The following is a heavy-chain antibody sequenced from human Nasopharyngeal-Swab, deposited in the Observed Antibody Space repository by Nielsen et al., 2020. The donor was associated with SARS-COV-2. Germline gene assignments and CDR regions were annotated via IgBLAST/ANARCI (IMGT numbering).Heavy chain of an antibody. CDR3: AGMPGQQGDDWFDP. V-gene: IGHV3-48*03. Sequence: GESLKISCSASGYTFSTYDMNWVRQAPGKGLEWVSYVSSSCETIFYANSVQGRFTISRDNAKSSLYLQMNSLRAEDTAVYYCAGMPGQQGDDWFDPWGQGTLVTVSS. J-gene: IGHJ5*02. CDR1: GYTFSTYD. CDR2: VSSSCETI. D-gene: IGHD5-24*01.